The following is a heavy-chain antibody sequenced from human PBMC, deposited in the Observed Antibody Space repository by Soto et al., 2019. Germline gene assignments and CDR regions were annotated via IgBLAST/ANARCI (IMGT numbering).Heavy chain of an antibody. D-gene: IGHD5-18*01. CDR3: ARGRGYSYGYYYGMDV. Sequence: QVQLQQWGAGLLKPSETLSLTCAVYGGSFSGYYWSWIRQPPGKGLEWSGEINHSGSTNYNPSLKSRVTISVDTSKNQFSLKLSSVTAADTAVYYCARGRGYSYGYYYGMDVWGQGTTVTVSS. J-gene: IGHJ6*02. CDR1: GGSFSGYY. V-gene: IGHV4-34*01. CDR2: INHSGST.